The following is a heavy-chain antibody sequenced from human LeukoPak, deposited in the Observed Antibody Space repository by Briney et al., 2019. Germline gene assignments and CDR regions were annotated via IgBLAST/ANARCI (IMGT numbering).Heavy chain of an antibody. CDR3: ARDLPDYYGSGSRPIDY. J-gene: IGHJ4*02. CDR2: ISGSGGST. CDR1: GFTFSSYA. V-gene: IGHV3-23*01. Sequence: GGSLRLSCAASGFTFSSYAMSWVRQPPGKGLEWVSAISGSGGSTYYGDSVKGRFTISRDNSKNTLYLQMNSLRAEDTAVYYCARDLPDYYGSGSRPIDYWGQGTLVTVSS. D-gene: IGHD3-10*01.